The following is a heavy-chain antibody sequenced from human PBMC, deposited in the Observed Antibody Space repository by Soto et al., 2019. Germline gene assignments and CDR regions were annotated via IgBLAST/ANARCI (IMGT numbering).Heavy chain of an antibody. CDR2: IYYSGST. CDR3: ARLFLSDDIVVVVAANYFDY. CDR1: GGSISSSSYY. Sequence: PSETLSLTCTVSGGSISSSSYYWGWIRQPPGKGLEWIGSIYYSGSTYYNPSLKSRVTISVDTSKNQFSLKLSSVTAADTAVYYCARLFLSDDIVVVVAANYFDYWGQGTLVTVSS. J-gene: IGHJ4*02. V-gene: IGHV4-39*01. D-gene: IGHD2-15*01.